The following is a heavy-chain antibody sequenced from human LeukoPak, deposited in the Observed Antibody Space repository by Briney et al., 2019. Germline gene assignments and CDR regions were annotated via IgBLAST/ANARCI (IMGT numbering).Heavy chain of an antibody. CDR2: MNPNSGNT. V-gene: IGHV1-8*03. D-gene: IGHD3-10*01. J-gene: IGHJ4*02. CDR1: GYTFTSYD. Sequence: AASVKVSCKASGYTFTSYDINWVRQATGQGLEWMGWMNPNSGNTGYAQKFQGRVTITRNTTISTAYMELSSLRSEDTAVLYCARVYSLRDRGVMFYWGQGTLVTVSS. CDR3: ARVYSLRDRGVMFY.